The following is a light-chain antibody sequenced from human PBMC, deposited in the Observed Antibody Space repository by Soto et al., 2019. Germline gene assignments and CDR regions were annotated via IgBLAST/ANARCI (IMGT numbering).Light chain of an antibody. J-gene: IGLJ3*02. CDR3: CSYAGSSTSWV. V-gene: IGLV2-23*02. CDR1: SSDVGSYNL. Sequence: QSVLTQPASVSGSPGQSITISCTGTSSDVGSYNLVSWYQQHPGKAPKLMIYEVGKRPSGVSNRFSVSKSGNTASLTISGLQAEDEADYYCCSYAGSSTSWVFGGGTKLTVL. CDR2: EVG.